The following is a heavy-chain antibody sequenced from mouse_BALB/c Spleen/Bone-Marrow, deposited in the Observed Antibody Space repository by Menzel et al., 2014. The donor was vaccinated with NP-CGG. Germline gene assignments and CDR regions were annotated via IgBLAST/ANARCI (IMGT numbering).Heavy chain of an antibody. CDR1: GFSLTSYD. J-gene: IGHJ4*01. CDR3: VRDHPHYYGSSPYAMDY. Sequence: ESGPGLVAPSQSLSITCTVSGFSLTSYDISWIRQPPGKGLEWLGVIWTGGGTNYNSAFMSRLSISKDNSKSQVFLKMNSLQTDDTAIYYCVRDHPHYYGSSPYAMDYWGQGTSVTVSS. V-gene: IGHV2-9-2*01. D-gene: IGHD1-1*01. CDR2: IWTGGGT.